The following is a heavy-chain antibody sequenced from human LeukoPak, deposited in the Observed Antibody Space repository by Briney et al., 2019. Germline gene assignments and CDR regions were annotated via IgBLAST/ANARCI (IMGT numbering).Heavy chain of an antibody. J-gene: IGHJ4*02. D-gene: IGHD3-10*01. Sequence: PSETLSLTCAVYGGSFSGYYWSWIRQPPGKGLEWIGEINHSGSTNYNPSLKSRVTISVDTSKNQFSLKLSSVTAADTAVYYCARGRGYYYGSGSYSRFLDYWGQGTLVTVSS. CDR1: GGSFSGYY. V-gene: IGHV4-34*01. CDR2: INHSGST. CDR3: ARGRGYYYGSGSYSRFLDY.